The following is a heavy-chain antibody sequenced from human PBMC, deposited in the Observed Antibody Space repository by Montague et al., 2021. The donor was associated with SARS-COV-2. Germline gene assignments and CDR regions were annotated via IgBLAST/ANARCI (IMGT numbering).Heavy chain of an antibody. CDR3: ARFPTSYYYDSKAAPATPGAFDI. Sequence: SETLSLTCTVSGGSISSSCYYWGWIRQPPGKGLEWIGSIYYSGSTYYNPSLKSRVTISVDTSKNQFSLKLSSVTAADTAVYYCARFPTSYYYDSKAAPATPGAFDIWGQGTMVTVSS. J-gene: IGHJ3*02. CDR1: GGSISSSCYY. D-gene: IGHD3-22*01. V-gene: IGHV4-39*01. CDR2: IYYSGST.